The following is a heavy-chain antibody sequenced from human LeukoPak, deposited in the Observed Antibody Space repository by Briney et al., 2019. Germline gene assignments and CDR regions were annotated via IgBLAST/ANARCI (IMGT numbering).Heavy chain of an antibody. CDR1: GFTFSSYG. CDR2: ISGSGRGT. CDR3: AKSSGSNLWDY. D-gene: IGHD1-26*01. J-gene: IGHJ4*02. V-gene: IGHV3-23*01. Sequence: GGSLRLSCAASGFTFSSYGMHWVRQAPGRGLEWVLGISGSGRGTHYADSVKGRFTISRDISKNTLYLQMNSLSAEDTAVYYRAKSSGSNLWDYWGQGTLVTVSS.